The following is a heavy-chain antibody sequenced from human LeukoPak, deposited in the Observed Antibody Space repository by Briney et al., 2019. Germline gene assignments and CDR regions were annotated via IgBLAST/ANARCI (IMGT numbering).Heavy chain of an antibody. D-gene: IGHD6-13*01. CDR2: ICSSGSTI. V-gene: IGHV3-48*03. CDR3: AREGSVVYSSIYYYYYMDV. J-gene: IGHJ6*03. Sequence: GGSLRLSCAASGVTFSSYERNWVRQAPGKGLEWVSYICSSGSTIYYADSVKGRFTISRDNAKNSLYLQMNSLRAEDTAVYYCAREGSVVYSSIYYYYYMDVWGKGTTVTVSS. CDR1: GVTFSSYE.